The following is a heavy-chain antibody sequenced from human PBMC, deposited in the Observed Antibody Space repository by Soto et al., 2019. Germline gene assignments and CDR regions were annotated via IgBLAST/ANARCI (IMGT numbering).Heavy chain of an antibody. CDR3: AGEGLMADSKFDP. CDR1: GGSVRTGSSY. V-gene: IGHV4-61*01. CDR2: MHYSGST. D-gene: IGHD3-16*01. J-gene: IGHJ5*02. Sequence: PSETLSLTCIVSGGSVRTGSSYWTWIRQPPGKGLEWIGYMHYSGSTSYNPSLKSRATISIDTSKNQFSLNLNSVTAADTAIYYCAGEGLMADSKFDPWGQGTLVTVSS.